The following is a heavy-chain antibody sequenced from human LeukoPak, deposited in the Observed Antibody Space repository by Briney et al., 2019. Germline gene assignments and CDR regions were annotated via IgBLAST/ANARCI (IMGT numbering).Heavy chain of an antibody. J-gene: IGHJ6*02. CDR2: ISSSSSYI. D-gene: IGHD1-7*01. CDR3: ARDQELELEGVA. Sequence: GGSLRLSCAASGFTFSSYSMNWVRQAPGKGLEWVSSISSSSSYIYYADSVKGRFTISRDNAKNSLYLQMNSLRAEDTAVYYCARDQELELEGVAWGQGTTVTVSS. V-gene: IGHV3-21*01. CDR1: GFTFSSYS.